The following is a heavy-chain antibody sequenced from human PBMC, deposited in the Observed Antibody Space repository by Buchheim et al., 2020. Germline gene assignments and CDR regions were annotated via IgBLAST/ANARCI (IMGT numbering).Heavy chain of an antibody. V-gene: IGHV3-30-3*01. Sequence: QVQLVESGGGVVQPGRSLRLSCAAAGFTFSSYAMHWVRQAPGKGLEWVAVISYDGSNKYYEDSVKGRFNISRDNSKNTLDLQMNSLRAEDTAVYYCVRELRRYCSGGSCYNHYYGMDVWGQGTT. D-gene: IGHD2-15*01. CDR1: GFTFSSYA. J-gene: IGHJ6*02. CDR3: VRELRRYCSGGSCYNHYYGMDV. CDR2: ISYDGSNK.